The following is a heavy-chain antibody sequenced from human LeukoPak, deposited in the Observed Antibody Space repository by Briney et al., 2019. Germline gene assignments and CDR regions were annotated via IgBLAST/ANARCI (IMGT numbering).Heavy chain of an antibody. V-gene: IGHV4-30-4*02. CDR3: ARGGAARLHFQN. CDR2: IYYSGST. D-gene: IGHD6-6*01. J-gene: IGHJ1*01. CDR1: GGSISSGDYY. Sequence: SETLSLTCTVSGGSISSGDYYWSWIRQPPGKGLEWIGYIYYSGSTYYNPSLKSRVTISVDTSKNQFSLKLSSVTAADTAVYYCARGGAARLHFQNWGQGTLVTVSS.